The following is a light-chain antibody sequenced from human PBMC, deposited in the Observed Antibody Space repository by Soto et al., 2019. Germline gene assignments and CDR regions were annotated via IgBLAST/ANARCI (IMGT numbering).Light chain of an antibody. Sequence: QSALTQPPSVSGSTGQSVTISCTGTSSDVGSYNRVSWYQQPPGTAPKLMIYEVSNRPSGVPDRFSGSKSGNTASLTISGLQAEDEADYYCSLYTSSSTYVFGTGTKVTVL. CDR3: SLYTSSSTYV. J-gene: IGLJ1*01. CDR1: SSDVGSYNR. V-gene: IGLV2-18*01. CDR2: EVS.